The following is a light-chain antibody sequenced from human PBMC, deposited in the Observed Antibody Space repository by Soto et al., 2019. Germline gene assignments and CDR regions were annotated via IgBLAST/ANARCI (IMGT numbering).Light chain of an antibody. J-gene: IGKJ3*01. V-gene: IGKV1-39*01. Sequence: DIQMTQSPSSLSASVGDRVTITCRASQSISTFLNWFQQKPGKVPKLLIFGSSTLPSGVPSRFSGSGSGTDFNLTISSLQPEDFATYSCQQSYSTPITFGPGTKLEIK. CDR3: QQSYSTPIT. CDR1: QSISTF. CDR2: GSS.